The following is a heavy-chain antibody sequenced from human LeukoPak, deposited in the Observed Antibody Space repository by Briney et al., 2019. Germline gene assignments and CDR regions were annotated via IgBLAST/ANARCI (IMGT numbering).Heavy chain of an antibody. V-gene: IGHV3-23*01. J-gene: IGHJ4*02. Sequence: PGGSLRLSCAASGFTFCTYDMSWLRQPPGKGLEWVSTLACLDSSCTEYYSDSVKGRFSISRDKSRSTLSLQLNSLRGEDTAIYYCVRDSEGSFDSWGQGTLVTVSS. CDR3: VRDSEGSFDS. CDR2: CLDSSCTE. D-gene: IGHD3/OR15-3a*01. CDR1: GFTFCTYD.